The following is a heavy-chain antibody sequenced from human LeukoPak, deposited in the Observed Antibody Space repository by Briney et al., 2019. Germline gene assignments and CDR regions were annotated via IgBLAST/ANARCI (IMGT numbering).Heavy chain of an antibody. V-gene: IGHV1-2*02. Sequence: AASVKVSCKASGYPFTTYYIHWVRQAPGQGLEWMGCINPKNGDSKYAQKFQGRVTMTRATSIATAYMEVSRLTSDDTAVYFCARAGYDYGDSSDFWGQGTLVTVSS. J-gene: IGHJ4*02. D-gene: IGHD4-17*01. CDR2: INPKNGDS. CDR3: ARAGYDYGDSSDF. CDR1: GYPFTTYY.